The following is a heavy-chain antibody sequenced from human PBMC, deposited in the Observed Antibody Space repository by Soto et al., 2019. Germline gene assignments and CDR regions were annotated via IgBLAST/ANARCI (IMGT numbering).Heavy chain of an antibody. CDR2: ISAYNGNT. CDR3: ARDCLSIPCQGWQNWFDL. CDR1: GYTFISHG. D-gene: IGHD2-15*01. J-gene: IGHJ5*02. V-gene: IGHV1-18*01. Sequence: QVQLVQSGAEVKKPGASVKVSCKASGYTFISHGISWVRQAPGQGLEWLGWISAYNGNTNYAQNLQDRVSMTTDTATSTAYMELRSLTSDDTAVYYCARDCLSIPCQGWQNWFDLWGQGTMVTVSS.